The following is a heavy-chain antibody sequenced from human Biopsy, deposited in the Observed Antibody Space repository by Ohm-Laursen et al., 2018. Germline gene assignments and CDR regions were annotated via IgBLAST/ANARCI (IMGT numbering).Heavy chain of an antibody. CDR1: GFTFSDYY. D-gene: IGHD4-23*01. V-gene: IGHV3-11*01. J-gene: IGHJ6*02. Sequence: SLRLSCAASGFTFSDYYMSWVRQAPGQGLEWLSYISRSGSIIDYADSVKGRFTISRDNAQNTLYLQMNSLRADDTAVYYCARDWGGDYGCNIDYYYFYGMDVWGQGTTVTVSS. CDR2: ISRSGSII. CDR3: ARDWGGDYGCNIDYYYFYGMDV.